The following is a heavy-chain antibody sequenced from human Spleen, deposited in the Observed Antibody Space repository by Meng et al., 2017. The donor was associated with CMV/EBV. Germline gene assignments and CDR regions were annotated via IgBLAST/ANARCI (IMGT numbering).Heavy chain of an antibody. CDR2: ISGTGEST. CDR1: GFTFSSYG. Sequence: ESLKISCAASGFTFSSYGMSWVRQAPGKGLEWVSGISGTGESTFYADSVKGRFTISRDNSKNTLYLQMNSLRAEDTAVHYCAKTGGGMDVWGQGTTVTVSS. CDR3: AKTGGGMDV. J-gene: IGHJ6*02. V-gene: IGHV3-23*01.